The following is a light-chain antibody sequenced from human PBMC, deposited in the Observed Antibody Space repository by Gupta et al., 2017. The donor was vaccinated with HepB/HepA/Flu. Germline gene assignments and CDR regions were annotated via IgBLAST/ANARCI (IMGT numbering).Light chain of an antibody. CDR2: EVS. CDR3: SSYAAGSTVV. Sequence: QSALTQPPSVSGSPGQSVTISCTGTSSDVGNYDRVSWYPQPPGTAPKLMIYEVSNRPSGVPDRFSGSKSGNTASLTISGLQAEDEADYFCSSYAAGSTVVFGGGTKLTVL. CDR1: SSDVGNYDR. J-gene: IGLJ2*01. V-gene: IGLV2-18*02.